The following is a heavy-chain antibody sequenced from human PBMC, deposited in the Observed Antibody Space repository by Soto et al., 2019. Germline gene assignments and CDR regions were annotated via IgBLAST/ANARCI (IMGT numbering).Heavy chain of an antibody. Sequence: SETLSLTCTVSGGSISSGGYYWSWIRQHPGKGLEWIGYIYYSGSTYYNPSLKIRVTISVDTSKNPFSLKLSSVTTADTAVYYCARDGLDSSGYYPYYYYYGMDVWGQGTTVTVSS. CDR2: IYYSGST. V-gene: IGHV4-31*03. CDR1: GGSISSGGYY. D-gene: IGHD3-22*01. J-gene: IGHJ6*02. CDR3: ARDGLDSSGYYPYYYYYGMDV.